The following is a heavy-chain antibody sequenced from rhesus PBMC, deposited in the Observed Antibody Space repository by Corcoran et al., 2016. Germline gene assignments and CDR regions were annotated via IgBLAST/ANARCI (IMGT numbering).Heavy chain of an antibody. CDR3: ARQAGTAGTDAFDF. J-gene: IGHJ3*01. V-gene: IGHV4-122*01. CDR1: GRAMSSSYYY. Sequence: QVQLQESGPGLVKPSETLSRTCAVSGRAMSSSYYYWSWIRQAPGKGREWVGDISESRTTSDNPGLKSQVTDSRAKSKNPFSLKRSSVTAAEKAVYYCARQAGTAGTDAFDFWGQGLRVTVSS. CDR2: ISESRTT. D-gene: IGHD1-38*01.